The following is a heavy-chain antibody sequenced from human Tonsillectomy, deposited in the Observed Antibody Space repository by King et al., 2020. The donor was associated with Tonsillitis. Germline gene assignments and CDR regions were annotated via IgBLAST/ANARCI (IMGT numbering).Heavy chain of an antibody. V-gene: IGHV1-2*02. CDR2: INPNNGDT. CDR1: GYTFTDYY. J-gene: IGHJ4*02. CDR3: ARVLGCSGGSCYSEDFDY. Sequence: VQLVESGAEVKKPGASVKVSCKASGYTFTDYYVHWVRQAPGQGLEWMGWINPNNGDTNYAQNFQARVTMTRDTSLSTAYMEMSRLRSDDTAMYYCARVLGCSGGSCYSEDFDYWGQGTLITVSS. D-gene: IGHD2-15*01.